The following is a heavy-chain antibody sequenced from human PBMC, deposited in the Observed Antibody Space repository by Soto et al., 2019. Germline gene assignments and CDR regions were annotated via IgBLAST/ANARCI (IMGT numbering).Heavy chain of an antibody. Sequence: TGGSLRLSCAASGFTFSDYYMSWIRQAPGKGLEWVSYISSSGSTIYYADSVKGRFTISRDNAKNSLYLQMNSLRAEDTAVYYCASQDSSGYPTLFDYWGQGTLVTVSS. CDR2: ISSSGSTI. CDR1: GFTFSDYY. J-gene: IGHJ4*02. V-gene: IGHV3-11*01. CDR3: ASQDSSGYPTLFDY. D-gene: IGHD3-22*01.